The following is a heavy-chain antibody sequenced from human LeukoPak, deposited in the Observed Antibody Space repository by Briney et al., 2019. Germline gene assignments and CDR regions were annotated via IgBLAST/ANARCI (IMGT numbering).Heavy chain of an antibody. CDR1: GGSISSGGYY. J-gene: IGHJ6*02. D-gene: IGHD3-16*02. Sequence: SETLSLTCTVSGGSISSGGYYWSWIRQHPGKGLEWIGYIYYSGSTYYNPSLKSRATISVDTSKNQFSLKLSSVTAADTAVYYCARDTRWVIGYYYYGMDVWGQGTTVTVSS. CDR2: IYYSGST. CDR3: ARDTRWVIGYYYYGMDV. V-gene: IGHV4-31*03.